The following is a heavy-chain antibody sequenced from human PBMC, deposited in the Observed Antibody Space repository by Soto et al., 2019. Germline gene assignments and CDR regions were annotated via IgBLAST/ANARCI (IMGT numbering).Heavy chain of an antibody. CDR3: ARARQIGESSGSYSP. Sequence: QVQLQESGPVLVKPSGTLSLTCAVSGASISSSNWWSWVRQPPGKGLEWIGEIYHSGSTNYNPSLKSRVTISVDKSKNQFSLKLSSVTAADTAVYFCARARQIGESSGSYSPWGQGTLVTVSS. D-gene: IGHD1-26*01. CDR2: IYHSGST. CDR1: GASISSSNW. J-gene: IGHJ5*02. V-gene: IGHV4-4*02.